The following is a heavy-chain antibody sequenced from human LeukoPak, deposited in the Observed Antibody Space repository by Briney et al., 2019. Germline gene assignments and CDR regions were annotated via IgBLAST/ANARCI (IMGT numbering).Heavy chain of an antibody. J-gene: IGHJ4*02. CDR3: TRARRRYRSSPIDY. D-gene: IGHD6-13*01. Sequence: SETLSLTCTVSGGSITSGAYYWSWIRQPAGKGLEGIVRSYSSGSPNYNPSLNSRVTISVDTSKNQFSLKLMSVTAADTAVYYCTRARRRYRSSPIDYWGQGTLVTVSS. CDR1: GGSITSGAYY. V-gene: IGHV4-61*02. CDR2: SYSSGSP.